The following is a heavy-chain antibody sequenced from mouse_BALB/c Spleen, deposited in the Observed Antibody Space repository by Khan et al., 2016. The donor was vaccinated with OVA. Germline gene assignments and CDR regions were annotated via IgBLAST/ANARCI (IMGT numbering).Heavy chain of an antibody. J-gene: IGHJ3*01. D-gene: IGHD1-1*01. CDR2: IRAGGST. Sequence: QVQLKESGPGLVAPSQTLSISCTVSGFSFSDYGIHWVRQSPGKGLEWLGVIRAGGSTNHNSALMSRLSTCKVNSKLQVFVKMNSLQTNDTVMYDYARAFYIGSWFAYWGQGTLVTVSA. V-gene: IGHV2-9*02. CDR1: GFSFSDYG. CDR3: ARAFYIGSWFAY.